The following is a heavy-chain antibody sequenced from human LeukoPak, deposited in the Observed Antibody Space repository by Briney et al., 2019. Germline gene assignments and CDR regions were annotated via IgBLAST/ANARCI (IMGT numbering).Heavy chain of an antibody. D-gene: IGHD1-20*01. CDR3: ARGSLNWNLDYFDY. J-gene: IGHJ4*02. Sequence: SETLSLTCTVSGGSISSYYWSWIRQPPGKGLEWIGYIYYSGSTNYNPSLKSRVTISVDTSKNQFSLKLSSVTAADTAVYYCARGSLNWNLDYFDYWGQGTLVTVSS. V-gene: IGHV4-59*08. CDR2: IYYSGST. CDR1: GGSISSYY.